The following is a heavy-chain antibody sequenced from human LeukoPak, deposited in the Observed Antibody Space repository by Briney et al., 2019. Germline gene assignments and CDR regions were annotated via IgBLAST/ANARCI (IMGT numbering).Heavy chain of an antibody. CDR1: GFTFDDYA. CDR2: ISWNSGSI. D-gene: IGHD2-2*01. V-gene: IGHV3-9*01. J-gene: IGHJ4*02. Sequence: GGSLRLSCAASGFTFDDYAMHWVRHAPGKGLEWVSGISWNSGSIGYADSVKGRFTISRDNAKNSLYLQMNSLRAEDTAVYYCAKDYCSSTSCYPDYWGQGTLVTVSS. CDR3: AKDYCSSTSCYPDY.